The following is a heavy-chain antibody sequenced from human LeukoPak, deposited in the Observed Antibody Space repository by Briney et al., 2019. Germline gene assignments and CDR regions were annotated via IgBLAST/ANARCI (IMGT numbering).Heavy chain of an antibody. V-gene: IGHV3-13*05. CDR3: AGGARRVVGNAFDI. J-gene: IGHJ3*02. CDR2: IGTAGDP. CDR1: GFTFSSYD. D-gene: IGHD1-26*01. Sequence: GGSLRLSCAASGFTFSSYDMHWVRQATGKGLEWVSAIGTAGDPYYPGSVKGRFTISRENAKNSLYLQMNSLRAGDTAVYYCAGGARRVVGNAFDIWGQGTMVTVSS.